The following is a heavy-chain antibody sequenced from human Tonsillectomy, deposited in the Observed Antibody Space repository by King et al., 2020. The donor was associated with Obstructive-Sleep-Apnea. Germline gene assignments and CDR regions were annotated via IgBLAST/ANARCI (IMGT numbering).Heavy chain of an antibody. CDR3: AKDARFGGYYDSSGYYCYYFDY. Sequence: VQLVESGGGLVQPGGSLRLSCAASGFTFSSYAMSWVRQAPGKGLEWVSAISGSGGSTYYADSVKGRFTITRDNYKNTLYLQMNSLRAEDTAVYYCAKDARFGGYYDSSGYYCYYFDYWGQGTLVTVSS. J-gene: IGHJ4*02. CDR2: ISGSGGST. CDR1: GFTFSSYA. V-gene: IGHV3-23*04. D-gene: IGHD3-22*01.